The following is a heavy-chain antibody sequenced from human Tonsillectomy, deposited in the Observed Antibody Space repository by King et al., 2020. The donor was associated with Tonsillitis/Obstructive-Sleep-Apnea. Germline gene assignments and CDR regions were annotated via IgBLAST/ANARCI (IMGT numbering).Heavy chain of an antibody. D-gene: IGHD4-23*01. V-gene: IGHV2-70*11. CDR1: GFSLSTSGMC. CDR3: ERIQRWDYYYYMDV. J-gene: IGHJ6*03. CDR2: IDWDDDK. Sequence: VTLKESGPALVKPTQTLTLTCTFSGFSLSTSGMCVSWIRQPPGKALEWLARIDWDDDKYYSTSLKTRLTISKDTSKNQVVLTMTNMDPVDTATYYCERIQRWDYYYYMDVWGKGTTVTVSS.